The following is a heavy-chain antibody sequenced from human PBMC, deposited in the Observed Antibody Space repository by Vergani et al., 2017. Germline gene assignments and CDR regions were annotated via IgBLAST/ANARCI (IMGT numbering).Heavy chain of an antibody. CDR1: GFTFSSYG. V-gene: IGHV3-33*01. CDR3: ARGSGSLLGEVFDY. CDR2: IWYDGSNK. J-gene: IGHJ4*02. D-gene: IGHD1-26*01. Sequence: QVQLVESGGGVVQPGRSLRLSCAASGFTFSSYGMHWVRQAPGKGLEWVAVIWYDGSNKYYADSVKGRFTISRVNSKNTLYLQMNSLRAEDTAVYYCARGSGSLLGEVFDYWGQGTLVTVSS.